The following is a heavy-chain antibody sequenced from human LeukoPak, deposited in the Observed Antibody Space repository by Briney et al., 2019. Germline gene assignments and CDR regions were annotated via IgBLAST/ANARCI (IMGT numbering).Heavy chain of an antibody. V-gene: IGHV1-69*13. J-gene: IGHJ4*02. CDR1: GGTFSSYA. CDR2: IIPIFGTA. Sequence: ASVKVSCKASGGTFSSYAISWVRQAPGQGLEWMGGIIPIFGTANYAQKFQGRVTITADESTSTAYMELSSLRSEDTAVYYCARVRIPRYCSSTSCYTSSYGYDYWGQGTLVTVSS. D-gene: IGHD2-2*02. CDR3: ARVRIPRYCSSTSCYTSSYGYDY.